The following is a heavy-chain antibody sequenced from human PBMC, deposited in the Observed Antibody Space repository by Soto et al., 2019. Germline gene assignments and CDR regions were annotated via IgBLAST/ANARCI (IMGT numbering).Heavy chain of an antibody. CDR3: ARARPYYYGSGSYGGMDV. J-gene: IGHJ6*02. CDR2: IYYSGST. D-gene: IGHD3-10*01. CDR1: GGSISSYY. V-gene: IGHV4-59*01. Sequence: SETLSLTCTVSGGSISSYYWSWIRQPPGKGLEWIGYIYYSGSTNYNPSLKSRVTISVDTSKNQFSMKLSAVTAADTAVYYCARARPYYYGSGSYGGMDVWGQGTTVTVS.